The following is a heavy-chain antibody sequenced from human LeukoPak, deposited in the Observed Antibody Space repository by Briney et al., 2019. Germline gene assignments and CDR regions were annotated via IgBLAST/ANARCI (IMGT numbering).Heavy chain of an antibody. CDR2: MNPNSGNT. CDR1: GYTFTSYD. J-gene: IGHJ4*02. CDR3: ARVPLAHLRYFDWRYYFDY. Sequence: ASAKVSCKASGYTFTSYDINWVRQATGQGLEWMGWMNPNSGNTGYAQKFQGRVTMTRNTSISTAYMELSSLRSEDTAVYYCARVPLAHLRYFDWRYYFDYWGQGTLVTVSS. V-gene: IGHV1-8*01. D-gene: IGHD3-9*01.